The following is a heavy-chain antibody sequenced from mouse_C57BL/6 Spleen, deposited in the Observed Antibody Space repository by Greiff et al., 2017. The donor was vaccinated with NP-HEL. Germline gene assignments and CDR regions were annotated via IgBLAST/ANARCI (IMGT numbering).Heavy chain of an antibody. CDR1: AYPFPSYW. J-gene: IGHJ2*01. Sequence: QFQLQQPGAGLLRPGSSVRLSCKASAYPFPSYWMHWVKQRPIQGLEWIGNIDPSDSETHYNQKFKDKATLTVDKSSSTAYMQLSSLTSEDSAVYYCARSVTYYFDYWGQGTTLTVSS. D-gene: IGHD2-3*01. CDR3: ARSVTYYFDY. CDR2: IDPSDSET. V-gene: IGHV1-52*01.